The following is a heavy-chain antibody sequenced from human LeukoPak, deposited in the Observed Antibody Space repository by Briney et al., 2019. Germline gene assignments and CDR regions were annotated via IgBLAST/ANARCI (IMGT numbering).Heavy chain of an antibody. CDR2: INSDGSST. J-gene: IGHJ4*02. D-gene: IGHD2-2*01. CDR1: GFTFSSYW. V-gene: IGHV3-74*01. CDR3: ARDRYCTTTRCSDY. Sequence: GGSLRLSCAASGFTFSSYWMHWVRQAPGKGLVWVSRINSDGSSTSYADSVKGRFTISRDNAKNTLYLEMDSLRAEDTAVYYCARDRYCTTTRCSDYWGQGTLVTVSS.